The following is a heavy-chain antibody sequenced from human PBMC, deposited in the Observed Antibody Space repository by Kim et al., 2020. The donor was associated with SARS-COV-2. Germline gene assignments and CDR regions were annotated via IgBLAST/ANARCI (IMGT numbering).Heavy chain of an antibody. V-gene: IGHV3-74*01. CDR2: INSDGSST. CDR3: ARGYCSSTSCSDHDNWFDP. CDR1: GFTFSSYW. J-gene: IGHJ5*02. D-gene: IGHD2-2*01. Sequence: GGSLRLSCAASGFTFSSYWMHWVRQAPGKGLVWVSRINSDGSSTSYADSVKGRFTISRDNAKNTLYLQMNSLRAEDTAVYYCARGYCSSTSCSDHDNWFDPWGQGTLVTVSS.